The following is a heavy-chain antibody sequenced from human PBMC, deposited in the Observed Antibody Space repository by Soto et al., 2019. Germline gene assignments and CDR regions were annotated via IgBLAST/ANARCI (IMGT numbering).Heavy chain of an antibody. D-gene: IGHD3-3*01. CDR1: GFTFSSYA. CDR3: AKEDGFWGGYFDY. V-gene: IGHV3-23*01. J-gene: IGHJ4*02. Sequence: GGSLRLSCAASGFTFSSYAMSWVRQAPGKGLEWVSAISGSGGSTYYADSVKGRFTISRDNSSTTLYLQMNSLRAEDAAVYYWAKEDGFWGGYFDYWGQGTLVTVSS. CDR2: ISGSGGST.